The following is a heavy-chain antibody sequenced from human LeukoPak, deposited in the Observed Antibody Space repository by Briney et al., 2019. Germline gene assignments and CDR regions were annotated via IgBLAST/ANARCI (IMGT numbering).Heavy chain of an antibody. V-gene: IGHV3-15*01. CDR1: GFTFSNAW. J-gene: IGHJ6*02. D-gene: IGHD3-16*01. CDR3: TTHYEGKFDYYGMDV. Sequence: PGGSLRLSCAASGFTFSNAWMSWVRQAPGKGLEWVGRIKSKTDGGTTDYAAPVKGRFTISRDDSKNTLYLQMNSLKTEDTAVYYCTTHYEGKFDYYGMDVWGQGTTVTVSS. CDR2: IKSKTDGGTT.